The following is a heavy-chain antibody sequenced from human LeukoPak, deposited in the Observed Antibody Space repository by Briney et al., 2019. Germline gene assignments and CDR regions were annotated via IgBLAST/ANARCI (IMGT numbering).Heavy chain of an antibody. J-gene: IGHJ4*02. D-gene: IGHD2-21*02. CDR1: GFTFSSYW. CDR3: AKDDASIVVVTATALGY. CDR2: IKQDGSEK. V-gene: IGHV3-7*03. Sequence: GGSLRLSCAASGFTFSSYWMSWVRQAPGKGLEWVANIKQDGSEKYYVDSVKGRFTISRDNAKNSLYLQMNSLRAEDTAVYYCAKDDASIVVVTATALGYWGQGTLVTVSS.